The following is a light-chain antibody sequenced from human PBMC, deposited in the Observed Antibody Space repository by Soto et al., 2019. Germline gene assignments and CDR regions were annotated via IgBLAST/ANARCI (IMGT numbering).Light chain of an antibody. CDR2: NTS. CDR3: QHYGSSPPIT. V-gene: IGKV3-20*01. Sequence: EIVLTQSPGTLSFSPGEGVNVXGKLIQSINSKSLVWYQRKFGQAPRLLIYNTSSRATGIPDRFSGSGSGTDFTLTISRLEPEDFAVYYCQHYGSSPPITFGQGTRLEIK. J-gene: IGKJ5*01. CDR1: QSINSKS.